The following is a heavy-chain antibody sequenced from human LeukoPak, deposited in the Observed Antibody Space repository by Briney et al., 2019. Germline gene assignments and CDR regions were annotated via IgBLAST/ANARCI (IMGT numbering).Heavy chain of an antibody. CDR3: ARGHYGMDV. V-gene: IGHV3-11*01. CDR1: GFTFSNYY. CDR2: IWNSATTI. Sequence: PGGSLRLSCAASGFTFSNYYMSWIRQTPEKGLEWVSYIWNSATTIYYADSVKGRFTISRDNALNSVYLQMNSLRDEDTAIYYCARGHYGMDVWGQGTTVIVSS. J-gene: IGHJ6*02.